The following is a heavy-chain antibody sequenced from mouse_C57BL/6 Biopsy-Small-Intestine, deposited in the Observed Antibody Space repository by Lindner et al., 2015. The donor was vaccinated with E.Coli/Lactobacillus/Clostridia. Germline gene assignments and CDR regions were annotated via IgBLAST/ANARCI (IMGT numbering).Heavy chain of an antibody. CDR1: GYTLTNNY. CDR2: INPSDGST. Sequence: SVKVSCKASGYTLTNNYIHWVRQAPGQGLEWLGTINPSDGSTNYAPKFQGRATLTRDTSTSTVYMDMSSLRSEDTAVYYCARDTIYYDSRGPLSYFDYWGQGTLVTVSS. CDR3: ARDTIYYDSRGPLSYFDY. J-gene: IGHJ2*01. V-gene: IGHV1S12*01. D-gene: IGHD1-1*02.